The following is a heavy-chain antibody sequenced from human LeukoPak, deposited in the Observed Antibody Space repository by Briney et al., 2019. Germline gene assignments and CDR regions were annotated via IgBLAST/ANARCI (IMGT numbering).Heavy chain of an antibody. Sequence: GGSLRLSCAASGFTFSSYAMRWVRQAPGKGLEWVADISYDGSNKYYADSVKGRFTISRDNSKNTLYLQMTSLRAEDTAVYYCARGTTQIAAAGTSEYYFDYWGQGTLVTVSS. CDR1: GFTFSSYA. V-gene: IGHV3-30*04. J-gene: IGHJ4*02. CDR2: ISYDGSNK. CDR3: ARGTTQIAAAGTSEYYFDY. D-gene: IGHD6-13*01.